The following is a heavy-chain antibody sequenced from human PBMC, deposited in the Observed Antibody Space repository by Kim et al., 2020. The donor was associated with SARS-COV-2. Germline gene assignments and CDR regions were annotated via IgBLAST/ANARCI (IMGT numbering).Heavy chain of an antibody. J-gene: IGHJ4*02. V-gene: IGHV1-3*01. CDR3: ARWNSEYSSAAAY. D-gene: IGHD6-19*01. CDR2: INAGNLNA. Sequence: ASVKVSCKASGYTFTNYPIHWLRQAPGQRLEWMGWINAGNLNAKYSEKFRGRVIITKDSSASTVYMELSSLRSEDTAVYYFARWNSEYSSAAAYWGQGTLVTVSS. CDR1: GYTFTNYP.